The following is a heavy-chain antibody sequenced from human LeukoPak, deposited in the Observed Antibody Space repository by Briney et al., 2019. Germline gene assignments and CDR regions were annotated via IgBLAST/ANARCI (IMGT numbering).Heavy chain of an antibody. Sequence: GGSLRLSCAASGFTFSSYAMSWVRQAPGKGLEWVSAITGSGGSTYYADSVKGRFTISRDNSKNTLYLQMNSLRAEDTAVYYCAKLNDFWSGYYVYWGQGTLVTVSS. CDR2: ITGSGGST. J-gene: IGHJ4*02. V-gene: IGHV3-23*01. CDR3: AKLNDFWSGYYVY. CDR1: GFTFSSYA. D-gene: IGHD3-3*01.